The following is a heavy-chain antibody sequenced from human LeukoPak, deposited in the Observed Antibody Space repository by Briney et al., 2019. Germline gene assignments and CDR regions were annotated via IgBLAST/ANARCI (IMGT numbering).Heavy chain of an antibody. CDR3: ARVDYGGNVWCAFDI. CDR2: IYYSGST. Sequence: SETLSLTCTVSGGSISSSSYYWGWIRQPPGKGLEWIGSIYYSGSTYYNPSLKSRVTISVDTSKNQFSLKLSSVTAADTAVYYCARVDYGGNVWCAFDIWGQGTMVTVSS. V-gene: IGHV4-39*07. D-gene: IGHD4-23*01. CDR1: GGSISSSSYY. J-gene: IGHJ3*02.